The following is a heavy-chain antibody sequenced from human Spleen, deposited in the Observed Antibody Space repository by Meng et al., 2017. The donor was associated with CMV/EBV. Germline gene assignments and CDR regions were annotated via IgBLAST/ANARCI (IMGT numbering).Heavy chain of an antibody. D-gene: IGHD3-22*01. CDR1: GFTFSSYG. CDR3: ATAGGVRKWLLLDY. Sequence: GGSLRLSCAASGFTFSSYGIHWVRQAPGKGLEWVAGISYDGSNKDYADSVKGRFTISRDNSKNTLNLQMNSLRPEDTAVYYCATAGGVRKWLLLDYWGQGTLVTVSS. J-gene: IGHJ4*02. CDR2: ISYDGSNK. V-gene: IGHV3-30*04.